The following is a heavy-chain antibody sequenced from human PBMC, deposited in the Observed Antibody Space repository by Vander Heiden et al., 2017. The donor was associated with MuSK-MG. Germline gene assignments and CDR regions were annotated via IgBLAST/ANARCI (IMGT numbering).Heavy chain of an antibody. CDR2: TT. V-gene: IGHV3-15*01. Sequence: TTDYAAPVKGRFTISRDDSKNTLYLQMNSLKTEDTAVYYCTTRAQFGELEDDYWGQGTLVTVSS. J-gene: IGHJ4*02. CDR3: TTRAQFGELEDDY. D-gene: IGHD3-10*01.